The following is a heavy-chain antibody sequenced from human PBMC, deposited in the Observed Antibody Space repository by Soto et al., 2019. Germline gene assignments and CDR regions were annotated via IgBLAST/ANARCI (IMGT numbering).Heavy chain of an antibody. CDR2: IYYSGST. V-gene: IGHV4-59*01. CDR1: GGSISNYY. D-gene: IGHD2-2*01. Sequence: QVQLQESGPRLVKPSETLSLTCIVSGGSISNYYWSWIRQPPGKGLEWIGYIYYSGSTNYNPSLQSRVTISVDTSKNQFSLKLSSVTAAATAVYYCARAVLPATAPFDYWGQGTLVTVSS. J-gene: IGHJ4*02. CDR3: ARAVLPATAPFDY.